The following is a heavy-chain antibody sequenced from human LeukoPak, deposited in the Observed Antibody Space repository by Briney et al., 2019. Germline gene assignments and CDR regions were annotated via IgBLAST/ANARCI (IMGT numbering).Heavy chain of an antibody. V-gene: IGHV1-46*01. J-gene: IGHJ3*02. CDR2: INPSDGST. Sequence: ASVKVSCKASGGTFSSYAISWVRQAPGQGFEWMAIINPSDGSTTNSQKFQGRVTMTRDTSTSTVYMELSGLRSEDTALYYCARIRDGYNDAYDIWGQGTVVTVSS. CDR1: GGTFSSYA. CDR3: ARIRDGYNDAYDI. D-gene: IGHD5-24*01.